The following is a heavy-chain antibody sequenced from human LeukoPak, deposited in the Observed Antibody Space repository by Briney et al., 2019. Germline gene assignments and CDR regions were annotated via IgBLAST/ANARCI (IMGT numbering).Heavy chain of an antibody. J-gene: IGHJ4*02. Sequence: GGSLRLSCAASGFTFSSYWMSWASHPPGKGREWVANIKQDASEKYYVDSVKGRFAISRDNSKNTLYLEMDSLRGEDTAVYYCARIPQAAICPVPDFDYWGQGTLVTVSS. CDR3: ARIPQAAICPVPDFDY. CDR2: IKQDASEK. D-gene: IGHD3-3*01. V-gene: IGHV3-7*01. CDR1: GFTFSSYW.